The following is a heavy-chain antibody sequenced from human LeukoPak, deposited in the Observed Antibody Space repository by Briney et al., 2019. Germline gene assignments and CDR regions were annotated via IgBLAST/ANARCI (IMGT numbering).Heavy chain of an antibody. D-gene: IGHD6-19*01. Sequence: PSETLSLTCTVSGYSISSGYYWGWIRQPPGKGLEWIGSIYHTGSTNHNPSLKSRVTIALDTSKNQFSLKLSSVTAADTAVYYCARGLIGWSKTFDYWGQGTLVTVSS. CDR1: GYSISSGYY. J-gene: IGHJ4*02. CDR2: IYHTGST. V-gene: IGHV4-38-2*02. CDR3: ARGLIGWSKTFDY.